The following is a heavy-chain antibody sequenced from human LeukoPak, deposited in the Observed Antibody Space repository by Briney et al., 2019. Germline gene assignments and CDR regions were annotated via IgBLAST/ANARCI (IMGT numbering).Heavy chain of an antibody. J-gene: IGHJ3*01. V-gene: IGHV3-21*01. CDR1: GFTVSSNY. CDR3: VRDTLGRGSGGHAFDL. Sequence: GGSLRLSCAASGFTVSSNYMSWVRQAPGKGLEWVSSISSRSTYIDYADSLKGRFTTSRDNANNSLYLQMNSLRDEDTAMYYCVRDTLGRGSGGHAFDLWGQGTMVIVS. CDR2: ISSRSTYI. D-gene: IGHD2-15*01.